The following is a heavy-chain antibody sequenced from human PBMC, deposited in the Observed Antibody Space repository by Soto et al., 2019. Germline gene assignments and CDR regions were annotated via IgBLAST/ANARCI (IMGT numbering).Heavy chain of an antibody. CDR3: ARDPTPRYSSGWYLGYYFDV. V-gene: IGHV3-33*01. CDR1: GFTFSSYG. J-gene: IGHJ6*03. CDR2: IWYDGSNK. Sequence: GGSLRLSCAASGFTFSSYGMHWVRQAPGKGLEWVAVIWYDGSNKYYADSVKGRFTISRDNSKNTLYLQMNSLRAEDTAVYYCARDPTPRYSSGWYLGYYFDVWGQGTTVTVSS. D-gene: IGHD6-19*01.